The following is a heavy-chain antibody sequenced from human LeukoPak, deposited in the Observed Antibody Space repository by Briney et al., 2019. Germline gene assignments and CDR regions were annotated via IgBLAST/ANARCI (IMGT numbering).Heavy chain of an antibody. CDR3: ARLRDSSSWPFDY. Sequence: SETLSLTCTVSGGSISSGSYYWSWIRQPAGKGLEWIGYIYYSGSTNYNPSLKSRVTISVDTSKNQFSLKLSSVTAADTAVYYCARLRDSSSWPFDYWGQGTLVTVSS. D-gene: IGHD6-13*01. J-gene: IGHJ4*02. V-gene: IGHV4-61*10. CDR2: IYYSGST. CDR1: GGSISSGSYY.